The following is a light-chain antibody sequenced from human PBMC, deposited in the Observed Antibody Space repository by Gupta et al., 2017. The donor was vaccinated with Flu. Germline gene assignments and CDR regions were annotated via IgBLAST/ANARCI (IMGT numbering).Light chain of an antibody. J-gene: IGKJ4*01. CDR3: HQRDNLPFT. CDR2: DAS. V-gene: IGKV1-33*01. Sequence: DIQLTQSPSSLSASVGDRVTITCQASQEISNYLIWYQQKAGKAPRVLIYDASKVDTGVPARFSGSGSGTRFTLTINSLQPEDFATYFCHQRDNLPFTFGRGTKVEIK. CDR1: QEISNY.